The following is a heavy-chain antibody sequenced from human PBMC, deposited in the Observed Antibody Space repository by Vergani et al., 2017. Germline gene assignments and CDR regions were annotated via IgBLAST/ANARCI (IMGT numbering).Heavy chain of an antibody. CDR3: AKDRKLLWFGELSDY. V-gene: IGHV3-23*01. J-gene: IGHJ4*02. CDR2: ISGSGGST. CDR1: GFTFSSYA. Sequence: ELQLLESGGGLVQLGGSLRLSCAASGFTFSSYAMSWVRQAPGKGLEWVSAISGSGGSTSYADSVKVRFTISRDNSKNTLYLQMNSLRAEDPAVYYCAKDRKLLWFGELSDYWGQGTLVTVSS. D-gene: IGHD3-10*01.